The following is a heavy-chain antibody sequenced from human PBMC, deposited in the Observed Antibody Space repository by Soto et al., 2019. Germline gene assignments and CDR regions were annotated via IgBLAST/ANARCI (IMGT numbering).Heavy chain of an antibody. CDR2: INNSGSN. V-gene: IGHV4-34*01. D-gene: IGHD3-10*01. CDR1: GGSFSGYY. CDR3: ARGRYYGSGSYNX. J-gene: IGHJ4*02. Sequence: SETLSLTFAVYGGSFSGYYWSWIRQPPGKGLEWIWEINNSGSNNYNPSLKSRVTISLETSKNQFSLKLSSVTAADTAAYYCARGRYYGSGSYNXWGQVTLVTVSX.